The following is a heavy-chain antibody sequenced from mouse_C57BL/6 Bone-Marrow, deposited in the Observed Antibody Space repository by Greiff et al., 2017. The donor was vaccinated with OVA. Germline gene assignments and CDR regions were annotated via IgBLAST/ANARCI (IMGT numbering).Heavy chain of an antibody. CDR3: ARPITTVVEPYYFDY. Sequence: EVKLMESGGDLVKPGGSLKLSCAASGFTFSSYGMSWVRQTPDKRLEWVATISSGGSYTYYPDSGKGRFTISRDNAKNTLYLQMSSLKSEDTAMYYCARPITTVVEPYYFDYWGQGTTLTVSS. CDR1: GFTFSSYG. J-gene: IGHJ2*01. D-gene: IGHD1-1*01. V-gene: IGHV5-6*01. CDR2: ISSGGSYT.